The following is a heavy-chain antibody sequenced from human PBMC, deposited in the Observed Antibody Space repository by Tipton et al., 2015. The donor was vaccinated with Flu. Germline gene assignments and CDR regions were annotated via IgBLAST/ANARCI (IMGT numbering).Heavy chain of an antibody. CDR1: GGSISSGGYY. V-gene: IGHV4-31*03. CDR2: IYYSGIT. Sequence: TLSLTCTVSGGSISSGGYYWSWIRQHPGKGLEWIGYIYYSGITYYNPSLKRRVTISVDTSKNQFSLKLSSVTAADTAVDYCAALAGPYGYFDYWGQGTLVTVSS. CDR3: AALAGPYGYFDY. D-gene: IGHD6-19*01. J-gene: IGHJ4*02.